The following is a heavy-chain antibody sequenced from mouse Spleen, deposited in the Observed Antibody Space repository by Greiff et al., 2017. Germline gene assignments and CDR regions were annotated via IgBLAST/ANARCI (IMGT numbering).Heavy chain of an antibody. J-gene: IGHJ2*01. CDR1: GFNIKDTY. CDR3: AMIRDYFDY. CDR2: IDPANGNT. D-gene: IGHD2-4*01. V-gene: IGHV14-3*02. Sequence: EVQRVESGAELVKPGASVKLSCTASGFNIKDTYMHWVKQRPEQGLEWIGRIDPANGNTKYDPKFQGKATIPADPSSNTAYLQLSRLTSEDTAVYFCAMIRDYFDYWGQGTTLTVSS.